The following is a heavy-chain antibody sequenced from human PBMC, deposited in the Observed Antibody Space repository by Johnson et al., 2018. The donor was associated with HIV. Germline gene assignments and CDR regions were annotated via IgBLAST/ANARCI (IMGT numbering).Heavy chain of an antibody. CDR3: ARGALGSFDI. CDR1: GFTVSSNY. Sequence: VQLVESGGGLVQPGGSLRLSCAASGFTVSSNYMSWVRQAPGKGLESVSVVYSGGTTHYADSVKGRSTISRDNAKNTVYLQMDSLRDEDMAVYYCARGALGSFDIWGQGTMVTVSA. J-gene: IGHJ3*02. CDR2: VYSGGTT. D-gene: IGHD3-10*01. V-gene: IGHV3-66*01.